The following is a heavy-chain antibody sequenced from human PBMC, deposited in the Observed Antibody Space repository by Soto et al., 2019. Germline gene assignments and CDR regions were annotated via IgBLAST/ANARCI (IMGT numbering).Heavy chain of an antibody. J-gene: IGHJ6*02. V-gene: IGHV3-30*18. CDR1: GFTFSSYG. Sequence: LRLSCAASGFTFSSYGMHWVRQAPGKGLGWVAVISYDGSNKYYADSVKGRFTISRDNSKNTLYLQMNSLRAEDTAVYYCAKDSEAITMIVVVPRYYYYYGMDVWGQGTTVTVSS. D-gene: IGHD3-22*01. CDR3: AKDSEAITMIVVVPRYYYYYGMDV. CDR2: ISYDGSNK.